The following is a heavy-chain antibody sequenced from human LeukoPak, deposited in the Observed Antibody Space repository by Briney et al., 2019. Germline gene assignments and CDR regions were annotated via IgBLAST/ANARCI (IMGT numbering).Heavy chain of an antibody. J-gene: IGHJ4*02. CDR3: ARHPGGHFDY. V-gene: IGHV4-39*01. D-gene: IGHD3-10*01. CDR1: GGSFSGYY. CDR2: VYYSGNT. Sequence: SETLSLTCAVYGGSFSGYYWGWIRQPPGKGLEWIGSVYYSGNTYQNPSLKSRVTISVDTSKNQFSLMLSSVTAADTAVYYCARHPGGHFDYWGQGTLVTVSS.